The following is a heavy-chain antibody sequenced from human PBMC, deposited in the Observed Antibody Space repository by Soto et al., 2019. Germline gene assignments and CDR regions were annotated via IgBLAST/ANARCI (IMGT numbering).Heavy chain of an antibody. Sequence: SETLSLTCAVYGGAFSGYYWSWIRQPPGKGLEWVGEINHSGSTNYNPSLKSRATISVDTSKNQFSLKLSSVTAADTAVYYCARGRERSLRYCSGGSCYSGRMDVWGQGTTVT. J-gene: IGHJ6*02. CDR1: GGAFSGYY. CDR2: INHSGST. D-gene: IGHD2-15*01. CDR3: ARGRERSLRYCSGGSCYSGRMDV. V-gene: IGHV4-34*01.